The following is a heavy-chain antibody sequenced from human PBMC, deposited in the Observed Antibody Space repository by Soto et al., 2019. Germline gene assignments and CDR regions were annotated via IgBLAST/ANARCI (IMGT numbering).Heavy chain of an antibody. CDR1: GYTFTGYY. V-gene: IGHV1-2*02. CDR2: INPNTGGT. D-gene: IGHD1-7*01. Sequence: KVSCKASGYTFTGYYMHWVRQAPGEGLEWMGWINPNTGGTGYAQNFQGRVTMTRDTSISTAYMELNRLTSDDTALYYCARDDGTTSGVDSWGQGTPVTVSS. CDR3: ARDDGTTSGVDS. J-gene: IGHJ4*02.